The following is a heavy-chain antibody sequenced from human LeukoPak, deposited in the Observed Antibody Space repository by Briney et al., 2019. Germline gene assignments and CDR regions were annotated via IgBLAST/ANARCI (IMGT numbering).Heavy chain of an antibody. CDR3: ARGCSSTSCYAESDY. CDR1: GYTFTSYD. CDR2: MNPNSGNT. Sequence: ASVKVSCKASGYTFTSYDINWVRQATGQGLEWMGWMNPNSGNTGYAQKFQGRVTMTRNTSISTAYMELSSLRTEDTAVYYCARGCSSTSCYAESDYWGQGTLVTVSS. V-gene: IGHV1-8*01. D-gene: IGHD2-2*01. J-gene: IGHJ4*02.